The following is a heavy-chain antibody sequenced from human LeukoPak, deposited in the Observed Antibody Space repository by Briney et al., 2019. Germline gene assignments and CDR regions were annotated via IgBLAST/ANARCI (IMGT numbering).Heavy chain of an antibody. D-gene: IGHD3-10*01. V-gene: IGHV1-18*01. CDR3: ARSPKRGYYGSGSYGINDY. CDR1: GYTFTSYG. CDR2: ISAYNGNT. Sequence: GASVKVSCKASGYTFTSYGISWVRQAPGQGLEWMGWISAYNGNTNYAQKLQGRVTMTTDTSTSTAYMELRSLRSDDTAVYYCARSPKRGYYGSGSYGINDYWGQGTLVTVSS. J-gene: IGHJ4*02.